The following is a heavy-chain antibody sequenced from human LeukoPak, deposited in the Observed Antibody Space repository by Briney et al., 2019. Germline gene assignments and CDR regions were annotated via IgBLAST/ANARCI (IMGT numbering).Heavy chain of an antibody. J-gene: IGHJ4*02. Sequence: SETLSLTCTVSGASISSNYWSWIRQPPGKGLEWIGYKSYSESTNYNPSLRSRITISIDTSKNQFSLKLSSVTAADTAVDYCARDPAAYSSNWFFDYWGQGTLVTVSS. V-gene: IGHV4-59*01. CDR1: GASISSNY. D-gene: IGHD6-13*01. CDR3: ARDPAAYSSNWFFDY. CDR2: KSYSEST.